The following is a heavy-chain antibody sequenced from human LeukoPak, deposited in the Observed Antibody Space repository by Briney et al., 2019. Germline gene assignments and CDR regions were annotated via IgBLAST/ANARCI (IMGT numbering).Heavy chain of an antibody. D-gene: IGHD5-18*01. CDR1: GGSFSGYY. J-gene: IGHJ4*02. CDR2: INHSGST. CDR3: ARRRRYSYEIDY. Sequence: PSETLSLTCAVYGGSFSGYYWSWIRQPPGKGLEWIGEINHSGSTNYNPSLKSRVTISVDTSKNQFSLKLSSVTAADTAVYYCARRRRYSYEIDYWGQGTLVTVSS. V-gene: IGHV4-34*01.